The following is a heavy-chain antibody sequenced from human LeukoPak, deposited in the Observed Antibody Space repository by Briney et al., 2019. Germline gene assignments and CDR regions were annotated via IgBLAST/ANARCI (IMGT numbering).Heavy chain of an antibody. D-gene: IGHD6-13*01. Sequence: PSETLSLTCTVSGGSISSGSYYWSWIRQPAGKGLEWIGRIYTSGSTNYNPSLKSRVTISVDTSKNQFSLKLSSVTAADTAVYYCAREGQQLRSYYYYMDVWGKGTTVTISS. V-gene: IGHV4-61*02. CDR2: IYTSGST. CDR1: GGSISSGSYY. CDR3: AREGQQLRSYYYYMDV. J-gene: IGHJ6*03.